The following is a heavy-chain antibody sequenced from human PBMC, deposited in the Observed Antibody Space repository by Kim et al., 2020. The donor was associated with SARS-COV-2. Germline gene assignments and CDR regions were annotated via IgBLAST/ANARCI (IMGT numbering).Heavy chain of an antibody. CDR2: SRGDDDTK. CDR3: ARDVRFRSGELDV. J-gene: IGHJ6*02. Sequence: GGSLRLSCAASGFSLRGFEMNWIRQAPGKGLEWVSYSRGDDDTKYYAHSVRGRFTISSDYAKNSLVLQMSSLGVEDTAVYYCARDVRFRSGELDVWGRGTTVTVSS. CDR1: GFSLRGFE. D-gene: IGHD3-16*01. V-gene: IGHV3-48*03.